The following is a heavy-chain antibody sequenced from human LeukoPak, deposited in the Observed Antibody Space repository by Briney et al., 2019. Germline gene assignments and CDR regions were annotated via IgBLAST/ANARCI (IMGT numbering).Heavy chain of an antibody. V-gene: IGHV4-59*01. J-gene: IGHJ4*02. D-gene: IGHD3-22*01. CDR1: GVSISSYY. Sequence: PSETLSLTCTVSGVSISSYYWSWIRQPPGKGLEWIGYIYYSENTNYNSSLKSRVTISEDTSENQFSLKLTSVTAADTAVYYCLGGNFYDSRGHPYHFHFWGQGTLVSVSS. CDR2: IYYSENT. CDR3: LGGNFYDSRGHPYHFHF.